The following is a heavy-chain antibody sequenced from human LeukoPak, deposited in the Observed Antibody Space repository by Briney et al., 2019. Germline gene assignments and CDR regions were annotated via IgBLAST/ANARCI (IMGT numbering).Heavy chain of an antibody. CDR3: VGISPRFYFDISNS. CDR2: IDPNSGNT. CDR1: GYTFIDHY. Sequence: ASVKVSCKTSGYTFIDHYVYWVRQAPGQGLEWMGWIDPNSGNTIYAQKFQGRVTITRDTSINTAYMELSRLTSEDTAVYYCVGISPRFYFDISNSWGQGTLVTVSS. V-gene: IGHV1-2*02. J-gene: IGHJ5*02. D-gene: IGHD3-22*01.